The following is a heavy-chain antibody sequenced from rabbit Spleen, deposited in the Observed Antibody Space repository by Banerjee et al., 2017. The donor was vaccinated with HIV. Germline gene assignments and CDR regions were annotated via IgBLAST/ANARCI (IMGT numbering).Heavy chain of an antibody. CDR3: ARDTSSSFSSYGMDL. Sequence: QEQLVESGGGLVKPEGSLKLSCTASGFSFSNKAVMCWVRQAPGKGLEWIACINTYTAKSVYATWAKGPFTISKTSSTTVTLQMTSLTAADTATYFCARDTSSSFSSYGMDLWGQGTLVTVS. CDR1: GFSFSNKAV. V-gene: IGHV1S45*01. D-gene: IGHD1-1*01. J-gene: IGHJ6*01. CDR2: INTYTAKS.